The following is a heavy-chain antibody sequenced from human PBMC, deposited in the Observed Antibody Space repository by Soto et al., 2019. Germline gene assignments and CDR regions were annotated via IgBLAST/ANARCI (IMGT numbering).Heavy chain of an antibody. CDR2: IYYSGST. V-gene: IGHV4-61*05. D-gene: IGHD3-16*02. J-gene: IGHJ4*02. CDR3: ARQERDGSGYYDYIWGSYRPYYFDY. Sequence: SETLSLTCNVSGGSISSSRSYWAWIRQPPGKGLEWIANIYYSGSTNYNPSLKSRVTISVDTSKNQFSLKLSSVTAADTAVYYCARQERDGSGYYDYIWGSYRPYYFDYWGQGTLVTVSS. CDR1: GGSISSSRSY.